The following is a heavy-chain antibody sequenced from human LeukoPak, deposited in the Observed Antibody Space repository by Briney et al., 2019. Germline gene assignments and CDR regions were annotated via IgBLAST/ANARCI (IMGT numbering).Heavy chain of an antibody. CDR3: ARGRSSGWYDAFDI. V-gene: IGHV1-69*05. D-gene: IGHD6-19*01. J-gene: IGHJ3*02. Sequence: SVKVSCKASGGTFSSYAISWVRQAPGQGLEWMGGNIPIFGTANYAQKFQGRVTITTDESTSTAYMELSSLRSEDTAVYYCARGRSSGWYDAFDIWGQGTMVTVSS. CDR1: GGTFSSYA. CDR2: NIPIFGTA.